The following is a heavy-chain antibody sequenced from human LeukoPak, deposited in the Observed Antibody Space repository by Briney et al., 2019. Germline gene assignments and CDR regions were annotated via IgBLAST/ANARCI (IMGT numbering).Heavy chain of an antibody. Sequence: PGGSLRLSCVVSGFNLCSYWMSWVRQAPGKGLEWVANIKQDGSEKYYVDSVKGRFTMSRDNAKNSLYLQMNSLRAEDTAVYYCARVQWELRGVGSYFEYWGQGALVTVSS. D-gene: IGHD1-26*01. V-gene: IGHV3-7*01. CDR1: GFNLCSYW. J-gene: IGHJ4*02. CDR3: ARVQWELRGVGSYFEY. CDR2: IKQDGSEK.